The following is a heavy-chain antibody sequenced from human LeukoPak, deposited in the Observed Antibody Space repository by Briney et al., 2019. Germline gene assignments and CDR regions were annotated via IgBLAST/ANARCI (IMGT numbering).Heavy chain of an antibody. D-gene: IGHD3-16*01. V-gene: IGHV4-59*12. J-gene: IGHJ4*02. CDR1: GGSISSSY. Sequence: SETLSLTCTVSGGSISSSYWSWIRQPPGKGLEWIGYIYYSGSTNYNPSLKSRVTISVDTSKNQFSLKLSSVTAADTAVYYCARGLSAIFYHWGQGTLVTVSS. CDR2: IYYSGST. CDR3: ARGLSAIFYH.